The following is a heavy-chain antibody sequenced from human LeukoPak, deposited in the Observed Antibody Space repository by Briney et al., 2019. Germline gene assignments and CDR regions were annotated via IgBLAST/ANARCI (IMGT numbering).Heavy chain of an antibody. CDR3: ARGITMVRGVIRYFQH. Sequence: SETLSLTCAVYGGSFSGYYWSWIRQPPGKGPEWIGEINHSGSTNYNPSLKSRVTISVDTSKNQFSLKLSSVTAADTAVYYCARGITMVRGVIRYFQHWGQGTLVTVSS. V-gene: IGHV4-34*01. CDR2: INHSGST. CDR1: GGSFSGYY. J-gene: IGHJ1*01. D-gene: IGHD3-10*01.